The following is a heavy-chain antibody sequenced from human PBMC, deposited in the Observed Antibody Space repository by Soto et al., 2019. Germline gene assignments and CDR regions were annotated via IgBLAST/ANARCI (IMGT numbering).Heavy chain of an antibody. Sequence: GWSLRLSCAASGFPFTNYWMNWVRQTPGKGLMWVSRISPDGSDVGYADSVEGRFTVSRDNAKNTLYLQMHSLRAEDTAMYYCACWGHIVPVAPSDFDRWGQGTLVTGSS. J-gene: IGHJ4*02. D-gene: IGHD2-8*02. V-gene: IGHV3-74*01. CDR3: ACWGHIVPVAPSDFDR. CDR1: GFPFTNYW. CDR2: ISPDGSDV.